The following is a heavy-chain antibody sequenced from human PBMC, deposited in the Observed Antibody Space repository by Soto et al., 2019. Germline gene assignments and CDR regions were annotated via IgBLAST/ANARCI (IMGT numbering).Heavy chain of an antibody. J-gene: IGHJ4*02. CDR1: GGSVNSDNFY. D-gene: IGHD6-6*01. CDR2: IYYTGST. CDR3: AREFSNSPEAFDS. V-gene: IGHV4-61*01. Sequence: SETLSLTCTVSGGSVNSDNFYWSWIRQPPGRGLEWIGYIYYTGSTNYNPSLKSRVTISIDTSRNQFSLKLSSVTAADTAVYYCAREFSNSPEAFDSWGQGSLVTVSS.